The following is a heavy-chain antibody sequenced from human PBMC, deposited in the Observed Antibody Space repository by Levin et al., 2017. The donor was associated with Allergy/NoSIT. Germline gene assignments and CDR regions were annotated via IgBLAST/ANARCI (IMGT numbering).Heavy chain of an antibody. D-gene: IGHD1-1*01. CDR3: VREIAEEGT. J-gene: IGHJ4*02. Sequence: GESLQISCAASGFTFSNYAMHWVRQAPGKGLEWVGVISDDGSSEFYIDSVKGRFTISRDNSKNRLYLQMDSLRAEDTALYYCVREIAEEGTWGQGTLVMVSS. CDR2: ISDDGSSE. V-gene: IGHV3-30-3*01. CDR1: GFTFSNYA.